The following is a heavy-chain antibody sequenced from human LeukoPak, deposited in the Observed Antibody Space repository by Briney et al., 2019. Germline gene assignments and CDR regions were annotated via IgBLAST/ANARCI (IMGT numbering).Heavy chain of an antibody. CDR3: TTGPEPAAMVFDF. CDR1: GFTFTNTW. Sequence: GGSLRLSCVASGFTFTNTWMSWVRQAPGKGLEWVGRLKSNRDGGTTDYAAPMEGRFSISRDDSRNTLFLQMDSLKTDDTAVYFCTTGPEPAAMVFDFWGQGTLVTVSS. V-gene: IGHV3-15*01. CDR2: LKSNRDGGTT. J-gene: IGHJ4*02. D-gene: IGHD2-2*01.